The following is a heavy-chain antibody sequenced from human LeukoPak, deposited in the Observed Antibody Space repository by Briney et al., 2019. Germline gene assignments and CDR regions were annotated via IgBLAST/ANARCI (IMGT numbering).Heavy chain of an antibody. CDR3: ARDRPRPDFDWLSHLGDAFDI. Sequence: SETLSLTCTVSGGSISSSSYYWGWIRQPPGKGLEWIGSIYYSGSTYYNPSLKSRVTISVDTSKNQFSLKLSSVTAADTAVYYCARDRPRPDFDWLSHLGDAFDIWGQGTMVTVSS. J-gene: IGHJ3*02. CDR1: GGSISSSSYY. CDR2: IYYSGST. D-gene: IGHD3-9*01. V-gene: IGHV4-39*07.